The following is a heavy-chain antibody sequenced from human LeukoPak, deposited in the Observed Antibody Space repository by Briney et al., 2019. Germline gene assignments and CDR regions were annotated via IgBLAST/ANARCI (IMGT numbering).Heavy chain of an antibody. CDR1: GGPFSGYY. D-gene: IGHD3-22*01. J-gene: IGHJ4*02. CDR3: ARGQTKDYFDTSGYY. CDR2: IDHSGST. Sequence: SETLSLTCALYGGPFSGYYWTWIRQPPGKGLERIGEIDHSGSTNYNPSLKSRVTISGDTSKNHFSLRLSSLTAADSAVYYCARGQTKDYFDTSGYYWSQGILVTVSS. V-gene: IGHV4-34*01.